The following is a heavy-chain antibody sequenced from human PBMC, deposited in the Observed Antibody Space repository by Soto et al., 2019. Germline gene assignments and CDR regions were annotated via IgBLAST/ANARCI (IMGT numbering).Heavy chain of an antibody. Sequence: QVQLVQSGAEVKKPGASVKVSCKASGYTFTSYAMHWVRQAPGQRLEWMGWINAGNGNTKYSKKFQGRVTITRDTAASTADMELSSQRSEDTAVYYCARDVGATGDWGQGTLVTVSS. V-gene: IGHV1-3*01. CDR3: ARDVGATGD. CDR2: INAGNGNT. CDR1: GYTFTSYA. J-gene: IGHJ4*02. D-gene: IGHD1-26*01.